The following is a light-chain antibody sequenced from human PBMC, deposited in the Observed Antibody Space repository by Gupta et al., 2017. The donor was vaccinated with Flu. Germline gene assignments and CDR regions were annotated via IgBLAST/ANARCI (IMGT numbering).Light chain of an antibody. CDR2: VAS. CDR1: EDIGNF. Sequence: SLSSLSASVGDRVTITCQASEDIGNFLNWYQQKPGKAPELLISVASKLQTGVPSRFSGSGSGTDFTFTISSLQPEDIATYYCQQYDTFPTFGGGTKVEIK. CDR3: QQYDTFPT. V-gene: IGKV1-33*01. J-gene: IGKJ4*01.